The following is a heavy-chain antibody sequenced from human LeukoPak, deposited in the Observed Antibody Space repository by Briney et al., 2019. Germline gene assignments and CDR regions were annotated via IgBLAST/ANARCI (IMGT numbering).Heavy chain of an antibody. Sequence: SGPTLVKPTQTLTLTCIFSGFSLSSRGECVGWIRQPPGQALEWIALIYWDGDERYSPSLKSRLTITKDTSKNQVVLTLTNMGPLDAATYFCAHRRGGPFFDPWGQGALVTVSS. CDR1: GFSLSSRGEC. D-gene: IGHD2-15*01. V-gene: IGHV2-5*02. CDR3: AHRRGGPFFDP. CDR2: IYWDGDE. J-gene: IGHJ5*02.